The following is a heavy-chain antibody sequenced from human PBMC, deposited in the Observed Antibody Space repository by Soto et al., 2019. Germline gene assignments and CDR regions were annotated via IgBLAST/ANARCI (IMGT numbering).Heavy chain of an antibody. D-gene: IGHD3-10*01. Sequence: GGSLRLSCAASGFRFSNYAMSWVRQAPGKGLEWVSTIRDSGASTYYSDSVKGRFTISRDNSKNTLYLQMNSLRADDTAVYYCAKTTSQYGSGTYYNVNDYWGQGTLVTVSS. J-gene: IGHJ4*02. CDR2: IRDSGAST. CDR1: GFRFSNYA. CDR3: AKTTSQYGSGTYYNVNDY. V-gene: IGHV3-23*01.